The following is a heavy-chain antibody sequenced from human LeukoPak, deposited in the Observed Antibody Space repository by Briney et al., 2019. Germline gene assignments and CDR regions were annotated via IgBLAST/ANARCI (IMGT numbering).Heavy chain of an antibody. CDR1: GFTFTSSA. J-gene: IGHJ4*02. CDR2: IVVGSGNT. CDR3: ARDTEYNWNDWGYFDY. V-gene: IGHV1-58*02. Sequence: SVKVSCKASGFTFTSSAMQWVRQARGQRLEWIGWIVVGSGNTNYAQKFQERVTITRDMSTSTTYMELSSLRSEDTAVYYCARDTEYNWNDWGYFDYWGQGTLVTVSS. D-gene: IGHD1-20*01.